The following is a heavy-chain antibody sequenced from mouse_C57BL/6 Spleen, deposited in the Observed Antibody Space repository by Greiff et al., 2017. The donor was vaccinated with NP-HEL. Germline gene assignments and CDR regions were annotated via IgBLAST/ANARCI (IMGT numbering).Heavy chain of an antibody. J-gene: IGHJ3*01. Sequence: QVQLQQPGAELVRPGSSVKLSCKASGYTFTSYWMDWVKQRPGQGLEWIGNIYPSDSETHYNQKFKDKATLTVDKSSSTAYMQLSSLTSEDSAVYYCARSNYDYFPFAYWGQGTLLTVS. V-gene: IGHV1-61*01. CDR3: ARSNYDYFPFAY. D-gene: IGHD2-4*01. CDR2: IYPSDSET. CDR1: GYTFTSYW.